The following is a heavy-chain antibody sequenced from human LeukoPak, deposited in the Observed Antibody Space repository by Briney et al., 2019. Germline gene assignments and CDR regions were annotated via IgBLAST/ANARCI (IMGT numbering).Heavy chain of an antibody. V-gene: IGHV4-34*01. CDR3: ARHGLGSSGWFADY. Sequence: KPSETLSLTCAVYGGSFSGYYWSWIRQPPGKGLEWIGEINHSGSTNYNPSLKSRVTISVDTSKNQFSLKLSSVTAADTAVYYCARHGLGSSGWFADYWGQGTLVTVSS. CDR1: GGSFSGYY. CDR2: INHSGST. D-gene: IGHD6-19*01. J-gene: IGHJ4*02.